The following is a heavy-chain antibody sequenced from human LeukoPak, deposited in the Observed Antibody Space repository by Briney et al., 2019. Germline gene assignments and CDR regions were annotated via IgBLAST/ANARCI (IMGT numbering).Heavy chain of an antibody. CDR3: TRHKELPLSPYYYMDV. CDR1: GFTFSGSA. V-gene: IGHV3-73*01. D-gene: IGHD2-15*01. Sequence: PGGSLRLSCAASGFTFSGSAMHWVRQASGKGLEWVGRIRSKANSYATAYAASVKGRFTISRDDSKNTAYLQMNSLKTEDTAVYYCTRHKELPLSPYYYMDVWGKGTTVTISS. J-gene: IGHJ6*03. CDR2: IRSKANSYAT.